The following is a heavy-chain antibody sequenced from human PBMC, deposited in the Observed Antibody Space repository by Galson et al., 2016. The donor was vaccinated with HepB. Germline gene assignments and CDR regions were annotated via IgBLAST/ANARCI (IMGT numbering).Heavy chain of an antibody. CDR3: ARALYYDTSTYYYRGSDYSNYYGLDV. J-gene: IGHJ6*02. V-gene: IGHV3-11*04. D-gene: IGHD3-22*01. CDR1: GFTFSDYY. Sequence: SLRLSCAASGFTFSDYYMSWIRQAPGKGLEWVSYIGTSGSTIYYIDSVKGRFTISRDNAKNSLYLQINSLRAEDTAVYYCARALYYDTSTYYYRGSDYSNYYGLDVWGQGTTVTVCS. CDR2: IGTSGSTI.